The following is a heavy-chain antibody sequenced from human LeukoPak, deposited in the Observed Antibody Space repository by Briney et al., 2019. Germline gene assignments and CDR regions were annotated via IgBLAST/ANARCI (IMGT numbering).Heavy chain of an antibody. CDR1: GFSVSTDY. CDR2: LYSGGNT. J-gene: IGHJ4*02. CDR3: ARGWGSFEN. Sequence: PGGSLRLSCAASGFSVSTDYITWVRQAPGKGLGWVSTLYSGGNTYYADSVKGRFTISRDNSKNTLYLEMNSLRVEDTAVYYCARGWGSFENWGQGTLVAVSS. D-gene: IGHD7-27*01. V-gene: IGHV3-53*01.